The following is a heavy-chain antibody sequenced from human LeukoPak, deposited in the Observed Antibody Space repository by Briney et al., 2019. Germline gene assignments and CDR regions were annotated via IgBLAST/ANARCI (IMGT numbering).Heavy chain of an antibody. CDR3: ARGVTYYDFWSGYYRISWFDP. CDR1: GGSISSYY. J-gene: IGHJ5*02. D-gene: IGHD3-3*01. Sequence: PSETLSLTCTVSGGSISSYYWSWIRQPAGKGLEWIGRIYTSGSTNCNPSLKSRVTMSVDTSKNQFSLKLSSVTAADTAVYYCARGVTYYDFWSGYYRISWFDPWGQGTLVTVSS. CDR2: IYTSGST. V-gene: IGHV4-4*07.